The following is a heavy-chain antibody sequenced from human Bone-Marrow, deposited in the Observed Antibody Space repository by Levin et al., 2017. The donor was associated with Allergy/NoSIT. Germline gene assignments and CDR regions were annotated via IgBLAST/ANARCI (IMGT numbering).Heavy chain of an antibody. Sequence: GESLKISCAASGFTLSSYTMNWVRQAPGKGLEWVSSISSRNTYIYYAESLKGRFIISRDNANNSLHLQINSLRAEDTAVYYCERTGYSSGWDFDLWGQGSLVTVSS. CDR1: GFTLSSYT. D-gene: IGHD6-19*01. V-gene: IGHV3-21*01. CDR3: ERTGYSSGWDFDL. CDR2: ISSRNTYI. J-gene: IGHJ4*02.